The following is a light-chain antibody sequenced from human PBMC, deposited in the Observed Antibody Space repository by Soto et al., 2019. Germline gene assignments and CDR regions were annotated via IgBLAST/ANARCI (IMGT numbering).Light chain of an antibody. CDR2: GAS. CDR3: QQYGNSPNT. V-gene: IGKV3-20*01. CDR1: LSVSSSY. J-gene: IGKJ2*01. Sequence: EIVLTQSPGTLSLSPGERATLSCRASLSVSSSYLAWYQQKPGQAPRLLIYGASSRATGIPDRYSGSGSGTDFTLTISRLEPEDFAVYYCQQYGNSPNTFGQGTKLEIK.